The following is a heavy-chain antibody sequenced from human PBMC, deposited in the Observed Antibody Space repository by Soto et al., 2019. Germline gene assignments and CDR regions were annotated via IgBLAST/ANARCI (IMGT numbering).Heavy chain of an antibody. Sequence: QVQLVQSGAEVKKPGASVKVSCKASGYTFTSYDINWVRQATGQGLEWMGCMNPNSGNTGYAQKFQGRVTMTRNTSISTAYMELSSLRSEDTAVYYCARVVAVAGTLYYYYYYGMDVWGQGTTVTVSS. CDR2: MNPNSGNT. CDR3: ARVVAVAGTLYYYYYYGMDV. V-gene: IGHV1-8*01. CDR1: GYTFTSYD. D-gene: IGHD6-19*01. J-gene: IGHJ6*02.